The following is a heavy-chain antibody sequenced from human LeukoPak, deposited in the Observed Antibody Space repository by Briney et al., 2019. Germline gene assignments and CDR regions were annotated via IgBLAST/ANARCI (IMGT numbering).Heavy chain of an antibody. Sequence: GGSLRLSCAASGFTFSSYGMSWVRQAPGRGLEWVSAISGSGGSTYYADSVKGRFTISRDNSKNTLYLQMNSLRAEDTAVYYCAKGDQIIVVVPAAFHYWGQGTLVTVSS. D-gene: IGHD2-2*01. V-gene: IGHV3-23*01. J-gene: IGHJ4*02. CDR3: AKGDQIIVVVPAAFHY. CDR2: ISGSGGST. CDR1: GFTFSSYG.